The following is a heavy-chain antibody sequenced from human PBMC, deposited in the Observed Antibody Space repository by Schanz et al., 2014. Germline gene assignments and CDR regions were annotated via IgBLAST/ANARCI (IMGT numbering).Heavy chain of an antibody. CDR3: TADLWFGAVWGVW. CDR2: IKSKTDGGTR. CDR1: GFTLNNAW. J-gene: IGHJ4*02. Sequence: EVQLLESGGGLVQPGGSLRLSCATSGFTLNNAWMNWVRQAPGKGLQWVARIKSKTDGGTRDYAAPVKGRFTISTDDSKKPVYLQKNTRQTEDTAVFYCTADLWFGAVWGVWWGQGTLVTVSS. D-gene: IGHD3-10*01. V-gene: IGHV3-15*01.